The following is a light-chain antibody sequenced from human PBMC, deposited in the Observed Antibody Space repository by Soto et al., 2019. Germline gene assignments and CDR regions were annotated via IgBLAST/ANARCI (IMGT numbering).Light chain of an antibody. V-gene: IGKV3-15*01. CDR1: QSFSNN. CDR3: QQYNNWPGT. Sequence: EIVMTQSPATLSVSPGERATLSCRASQSFSNNLAWYQQKPGQAPRLLIYGASTRATGIPARFSGSGFGTEFTLNINSLQSEDFAVYYCQQYNNWPGTFGQGTKVEIK. CDR2: GAS. J-gene: IGKJ1*01.